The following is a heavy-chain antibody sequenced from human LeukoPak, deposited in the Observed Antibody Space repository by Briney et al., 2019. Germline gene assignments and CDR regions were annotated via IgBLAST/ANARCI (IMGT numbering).Heavy chain of an antibody. D-gene: IGHD3-10*01. CDR2: IHYSGST. CDR3: ASISYGSGSIDY. CDR1: GGSISSYY. Sequence: SETLSLTCTVSGGSISSYYWSWIRQPPGKGLEWIGYIHYSGSTKYNPSLKSRVTISVDTSKNQFSLKLSSVTAADTAVYYRASISYGSGSIDYWGQGTLVTVSS. J-gene: IGHJ4*02. V-gene: IGHV4-59*01.